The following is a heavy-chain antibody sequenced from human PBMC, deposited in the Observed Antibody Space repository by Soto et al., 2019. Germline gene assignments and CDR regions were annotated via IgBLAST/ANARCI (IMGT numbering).Heavy chain of an antibody. CDR2: IVVGTGNT. V-gene: IGHV1-58*01. CDR1: GFTFSDSA. Sequence: SVKVSCKASGFTFSDSALQWVRQARGQRLEWIGWIVVGTGNTNYAQKFHERLTITRDMSTSTAYMELSSLRSEDTAVYYCAAEITDTAMARHFDYWGQGTLVTVSS. D-gene: IGHD5-18*01. CDR3: AAEITDTAMARHFDY. J-gene: IGHJ4*02.